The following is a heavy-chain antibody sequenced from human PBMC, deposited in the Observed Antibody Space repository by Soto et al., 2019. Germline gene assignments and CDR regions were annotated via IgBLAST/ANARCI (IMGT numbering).Heavy chain of an antibody. J-gene: IGHJ6*02. D-gene: IGHD3-3*02. CDR3: ARVSFFRSYDMDV. Sequence: SETLSLTCTVSGGSISSGDYYWSWIRQPPGKGLEWIGYIYYSGSTYYNPSLKSRVTISVDTSRNQFSLKLSSVTAADTAVYYCARVSFFRSYDMDVWGQGTTVTVS. CDR1: GGSISSGDYY. V-gene: IGHV4-30-4*01. CDR2: IYYSGST.